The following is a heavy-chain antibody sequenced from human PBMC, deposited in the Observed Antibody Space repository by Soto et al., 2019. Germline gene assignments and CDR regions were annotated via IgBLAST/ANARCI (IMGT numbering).Heavy chain of an antibody. CDR3: TREGSAPYYYYGMDA. CDR2: TYYRSKWFY. CDR1: GESVSTNTAT. Sequence: SQTLSLTCDISGESVSTNTATWDWIRQSQSRGLEWLGRTYYRSKWFYDYAVSVRSRITISPDTSNNQVSLQLNSVTPDDTAIYYCTREGSAPYYYYGMDAWGQGTTVTVSS. D-gene: IGHD3-10*01. V-gene: IGHV6-1*01. J-gene: IGHJ6*02.